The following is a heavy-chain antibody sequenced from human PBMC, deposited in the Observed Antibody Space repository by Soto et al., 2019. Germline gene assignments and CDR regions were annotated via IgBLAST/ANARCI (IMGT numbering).Heavy chain of an antibody. CDR1: ADRVSTYD. Sequence: GASVTVTCRTSADRVSTYDIHCVRQAPVQGLEWMGILSPDGGRTSYAQKFQGRVTMTRDTSTSTVYTELSSLRSEDTAAYPCATRDPGTYWDQGTLVTVSS. J-gene: IGHJ4*02. V-gene: IGHV1-46*01. CDR2: LSPDGGRT. CDR3: ATRDPGTY.